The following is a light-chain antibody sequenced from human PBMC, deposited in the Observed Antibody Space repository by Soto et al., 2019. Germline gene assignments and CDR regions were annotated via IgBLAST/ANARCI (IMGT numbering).Light chain of an antibody. CDR2: GAS. CDR1: QCVSSN. CDR3: QQYNNGPRGT. V-gene: IGKV3-15*01. Sequence: EIVMTHSPATMSVTPGERATFSCKSSQCVSSNFAWSQKQPSPATRLPTSGASTRTTGIPARYSGSGYGTGFTHPISSLQSEDFVVYYCQQYNNGPRGTFGQGTKV. J-gene: IGKJ1*01.